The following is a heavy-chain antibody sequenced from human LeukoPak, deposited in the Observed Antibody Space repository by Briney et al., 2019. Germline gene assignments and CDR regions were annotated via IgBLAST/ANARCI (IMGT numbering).Heavy chain of an antibody. CDR2: INHSGST. Sequence: SETLSLTCAVYGGSFSGYYWSWIRQPPGKGLEWIGEINHSGSTNYNPSLKSRVTISVDTSKNQFSLKLSSVTAADTAVYYCASIVVVPAKSGGWDDAFDIWGQGTMVTVSS. J-gene: IGHJ3*02. D-gene: IGHD2-2*01. V-gene: IGHV4-34*01. CDR3: ASIVVVPAKSGGWDDAFDI. CDR1: GGSFSGYY.